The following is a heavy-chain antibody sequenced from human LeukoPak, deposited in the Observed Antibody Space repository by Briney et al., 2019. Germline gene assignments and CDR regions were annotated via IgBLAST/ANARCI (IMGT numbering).Heavy chain of an antibody. CDR3: ARSGYSGSYVDDAFDI. Sequence: GGSLRLSCAASGFTFSSYSMNWVRQAPGKGLEWVSSISSSSSYIYYADSVKGRFTIPRDNAKNSLYLQMNSLRAEDTAVYYCARSGYSGSYVDDAFDIWGQGTMVTVSS. V-gene: IGHV3-21*01. CDR1: GFTFSSYS. CDR2: ISSSSSYI. D-gene: IGHD5-12*01. J-gene: IGHJ3*02.